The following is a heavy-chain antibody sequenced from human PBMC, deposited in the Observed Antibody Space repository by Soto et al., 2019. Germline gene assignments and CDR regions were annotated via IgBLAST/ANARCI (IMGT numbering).Heavy chain of an antibody. Sequence: SETLSLTCTVSGGSISSYYWSWIRQPPGKGLEWIGYIYYSGSTNYNPSLKSRVTISVDTSKNQFSLKLSSVTAADTAVYYCARVWGGAFDIWGQGTLVTVSS. D-gene: IGHD3-10*01. CDR1: GGSISSYY. J-gene: IGHJ4*02. CDR2: IYYSGST. CDR3: ARVWGGAFDI. V-gene: IGHV4-59*01.